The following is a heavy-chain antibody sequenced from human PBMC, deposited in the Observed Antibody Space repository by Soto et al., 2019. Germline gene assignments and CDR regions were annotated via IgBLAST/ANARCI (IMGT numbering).Heavy chain of an antibody. V-gene: IGHV1-69*13. Sequence: VKVSCKASGGTFSSYAISWVRQAPGQGLEWMGGIIPIFGTANYAQKFQGRVTITRDTSASTAYMELSSLRSEDTAVYYCAGTYSSSWQYYYYYGMDVWGQGTTVTVSS. J-gene: IGHJ6*02. D-gene: IGHD6-13*01. CDR3: AGTYSSSWQYYYYYGMDV. CDR2: IIPIFGTA. CDR1: GGTFSSYA.